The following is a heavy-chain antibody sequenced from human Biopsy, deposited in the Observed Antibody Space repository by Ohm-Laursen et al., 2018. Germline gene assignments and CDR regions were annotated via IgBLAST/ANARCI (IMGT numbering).Heavy chain of an antibody. D-gene: IGHD3-22*01. J-gene: IGHJ5*02. V-gene: IGHV1-18*01. CDR3: TRGGYYYDSLAYYYWFDP. CDR2: ISAYNGNT. Sequence: ASVKVSCKTSGYTFTSYGISWVRQAPGQGLEWMGWISAYNGNTNYAQKLQGRVTMTTDTSTSTAYMELRSLRSDDTAVYYCTRGGYYYDSLAYYYWFDPWGQGTLVTVSS. CDR1: GYTFTSYG.